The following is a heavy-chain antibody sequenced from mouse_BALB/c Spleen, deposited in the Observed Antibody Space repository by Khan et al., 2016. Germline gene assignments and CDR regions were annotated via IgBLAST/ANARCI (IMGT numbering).Heavy chain of an antibody. CDR1: GDSITSGY. J-gene: IGHJ2*01. D-gene: IGHD2-1*01. Sequence: EVQLQESGPSLVKPSQTLSLTCSVTGDSITSGYWNWIRKFPGNKLEYMGYISYRGSTYYNPSLKSRISITHDTSKNQYYLQLNSVTTEDTAKYFCANMLTTYYFVHWGQGTTLTVSS. CDR2: ISYRGST. V-gene: IGHV3-8*02. CDR3: ANMLTTYYFVH.